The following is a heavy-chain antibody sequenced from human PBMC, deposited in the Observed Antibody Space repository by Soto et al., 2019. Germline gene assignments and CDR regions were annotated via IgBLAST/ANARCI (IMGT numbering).Heavy chain of an antibody. CDR3: ARDLYVAADGVAFDY. CDR2: VSYDGSKT. V-gene: IGHV3-30*03. Sequence: GGSLRLSCAASGFTFSSYGMHWVRQAPGKGLEWVAIVSYDGSKTYYADSVKGRFTISRDNSKNTLYLQMNSLRDEDTAVYYCARDLYVAADGVAFDYWGQGALVTVSS. D-gene: IGHD6-13*01. CDR1: GFTFSSYG. J-gene: IGHJ4*02.